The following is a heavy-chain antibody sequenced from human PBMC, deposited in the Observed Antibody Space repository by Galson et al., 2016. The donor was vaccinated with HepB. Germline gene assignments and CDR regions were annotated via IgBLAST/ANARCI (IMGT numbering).Heavy chain of an antibody. CDR1: GFTFSSYN. CDR3: SSAAYHYGSNGYYFAY. V-gene: IGHV3-7*05. J-gene: IGHJ4*02. D-gene: IGHD3-22*01. Sequence: SLRLSCAASGFTFSSYNMNRVRQAPGKGLEWVANIKQDGSEKYYVDSVKGRFTISRDNAKNSLYLQMNSLRPEDTAVYYCSSAAYHYGSNGYYFAYWGQGTLVTVSS. CDR2: IKQDGSEK.